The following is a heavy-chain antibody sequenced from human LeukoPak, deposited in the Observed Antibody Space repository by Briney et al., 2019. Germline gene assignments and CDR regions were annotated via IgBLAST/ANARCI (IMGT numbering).Heavy chain of an antibody. CDR3: ARDDGSGSYFY. D-gene: IGHD3-10*01. J-gene: IGHJ4*02. CDR1: GYTFTSYD. CDR2: INPNSGGT. V-gene: IGHV1-2*02. Sequence: ASVKVSCKASGYTFTSYDINWVRQAPGQGLEWMGWINPNSGGTNYAQKFQGRVTMTRDTSISTAYMELSRLRSDDTAVYYCARDDGSGSYFYWGQGTLVTVSS.